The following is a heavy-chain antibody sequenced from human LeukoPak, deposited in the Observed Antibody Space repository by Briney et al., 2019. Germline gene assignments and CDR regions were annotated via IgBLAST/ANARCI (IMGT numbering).Heavy chain of an antibody. J-gene: IGHJ4*02. V-gene: IGHV3-21*01. CDR2: ISSSSRYI. CDR3: ARDPDYDSLFDY. CDR1: GLTFSSYS. Sequence: GGSLRLSCAASGLTFSSYSMNWVRQAPGKGVEWVSSISSSSRYINYADSVKRRFTISRDNSKNSLYLQMNSLRAEDTAVYYCARDPDYDSLFDYWGQGTLVTVSS. D-gene: IGHD3-22*01.